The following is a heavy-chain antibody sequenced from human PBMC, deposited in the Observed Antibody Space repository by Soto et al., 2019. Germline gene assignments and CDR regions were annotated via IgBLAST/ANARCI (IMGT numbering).Heavy chain of an antibody. D-gene: IGHD2-2*01. CDR1: GFTFSSYA. Sequence: QVQLVESGGGVVQPGRSLRLSCAASGFTFSSYALHWVRQAPGKGLEWMAVISFDGTIKYYADSVKGRFIISRDNSKNTLYLQMDSLSAEDSAMYYCARDGAQYCSATSCWRFQLWGQGTLVTVSS. J-gene: IGHJ1*01. CDR3: ARDGAQYCSATSCWRFQL. V-gene: IGHV3-30-3*01. CDR2: ISFDGTIK.